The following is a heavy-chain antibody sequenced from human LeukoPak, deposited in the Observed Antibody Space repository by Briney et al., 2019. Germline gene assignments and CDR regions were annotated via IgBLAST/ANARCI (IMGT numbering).Heavy chain of an antibody. CDR2: IKQDGSEK. V-gene: IGHV3-7*01. D-gene: IGHD1-14*01. CDR1: GFTFSSYW. Sequence: PGGSLRLSCAASGFTFSSYWMSWVRQAPGKGLEWVANIKQDGSEKYYVDSVKGRFTISRDNAKNSLYLQMNSLRAEDTAVYYCARDLTLPPNTFDYWGQGTLVTVSS. CDR3: ARDLTLPPNTFDY. J-gene: IGHJ4*02.